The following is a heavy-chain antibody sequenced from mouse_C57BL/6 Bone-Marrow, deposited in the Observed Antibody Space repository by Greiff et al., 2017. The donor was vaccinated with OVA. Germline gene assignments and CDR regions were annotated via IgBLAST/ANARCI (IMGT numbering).Heavy chain of an antibody. Sequence: DVKLVQSGGGLVQPGASLKLSCAASGFTFSDYGMAWVRQAPRKGPEWVAFISTLAYSIYYADTVTGRFTISRDNANNTLYLEMSRLRSEDTAMYYCARLGLLRRYYAMDYWGQGTSVTVSS. CDR2: ISTLAYSI. V-gene: IGHV5-15*01. J-gene: IGHJ4*01. D-gene: IGHD1-1*01. CDR1: GFTFSDYG. CDR3: ARLGLLRRYYAMDY.